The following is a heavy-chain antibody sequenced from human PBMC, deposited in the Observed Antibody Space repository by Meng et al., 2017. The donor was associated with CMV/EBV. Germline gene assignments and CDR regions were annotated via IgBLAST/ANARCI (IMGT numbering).Heavy chain of an antibody. CDR3: ARDRLRGNNWFDP. V-gene: IGHV1-3*02. Sequence: QVQLVQSGAEVKKPGASVKVSCKASGYTFTSYAMHWVRQAPGQRLEWMGWSNAGNGNTKYSQEFQDRVTITRDTSASTAYMELSSLRAEDTAVYYCARDRLRGNNWFDPWGQGTLVTVSS. CDR1: GYTFTSYA. J-gene: IGHJ5*02. CDR2: SNAGNGNT. D-gene: IGHD3-10*01.